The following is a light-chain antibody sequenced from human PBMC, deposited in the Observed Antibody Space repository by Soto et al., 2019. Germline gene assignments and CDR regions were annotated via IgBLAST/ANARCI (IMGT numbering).Light chain of an antibody. J-gene: IGKJ1*01. CDR3: QHYNGYPRT. V-gene: IGKV1-5*03. CDR1: QSISSW. CDR2: KAS. Sequence: DIQMTQSPSTLSASVGDRVTITCRASQSISSWLAWYQQKPGKVPKVLIYKASSLESGVPSRFSGSGSGTDFTLTISSLQPDDSATYYCQHYNGYPRTFGQGTQVEVK.